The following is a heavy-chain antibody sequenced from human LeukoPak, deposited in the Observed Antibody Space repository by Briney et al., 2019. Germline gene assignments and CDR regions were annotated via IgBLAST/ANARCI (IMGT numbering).Heavy chain of an antibody. CDR2: IYYSGST. Sequence: SETLSLTCTVSGGSISSSNYYWGWIRKPPGKGLEWIGSIYYSGSTYYNPSLKSRVTISVDTSKNQLSLKLSSVTAADTAVYYCARHETTVTTLSWFDPWGQGTLVTVSS. CDR1: GGSISSSNYY. CDR3: ARHETTVTTLSWFDP. V-gene: IGHV4-39*01. D-gene: IGHD4-17*01. J-gene: IGHJ5*02.